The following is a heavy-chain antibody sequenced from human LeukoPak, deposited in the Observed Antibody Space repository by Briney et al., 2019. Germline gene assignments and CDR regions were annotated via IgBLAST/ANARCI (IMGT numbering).Heavy chain of an antibody. Sequence: GGSLRLSCAASGFTFSSYWMSWVRQAPGKGLEWVANIKQDGSEKYYVDSVKGRFTISRDNAKNSLYLQMNSLGAEDTAVYYCARDSSSWYYLTHAEYFQHWGQGTLVTVFS. D-gene: IGHD6-13*01. CDR3: ARDSSSWYYLTHAEYFQH. V-gene: IGHV3-7*03. CDR1: GFTFSSYW. J-gene: IGHJ1*01. CDR2: IKQDGSEK.